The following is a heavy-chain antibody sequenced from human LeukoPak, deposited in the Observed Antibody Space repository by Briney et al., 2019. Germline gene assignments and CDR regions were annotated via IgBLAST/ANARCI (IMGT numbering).Heavy chain of an antibody. CDR1: GSNFTGYG. D-gene: IGHD4-23*01. V-gene: IGHV3-33*01. CDR3: TRVSESGNSDY. CDR2: IWYDGKNK. Sequence: PGRSLRLSCAASGSNFTGYGIHWVRQVPGKGLDWVAVIWYDGKNKHYADSVKGRFTISRDTSKNTVYLQMNSLRAEDTAVYYCTRVSESGNSDYWGQGTLVTVSS. J-gene: IGHJ4*02.